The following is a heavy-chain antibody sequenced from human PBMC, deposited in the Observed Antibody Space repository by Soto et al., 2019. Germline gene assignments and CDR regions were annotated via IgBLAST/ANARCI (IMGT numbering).Heavy chain of an antibody. CDR2: IRHSGST. V-gene: IGHV4-34*01. CDR1: GGSFY. CDR3: ARGGGDYDYAVDV. D-gene: IGHD4-17*01. J-gene: IGHJ6*02. Sequence: QVQLQQWGAGLLKPSETLSLNCTVYGGSFYWTWIRQPPGKGLEWMGEIRHSGSTNYNPYLKSRVSISIDRATSQVSLTVYSVTAADTAVYYCARGGGDYDYAVDVWGQGTTVTVSS.